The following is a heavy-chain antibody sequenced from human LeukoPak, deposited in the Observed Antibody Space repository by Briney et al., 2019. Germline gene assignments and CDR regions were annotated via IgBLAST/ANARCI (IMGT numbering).Heavy chain of an antibody. J-gene: IGHJ6*02. D-gene: IGHD2-15*01. CDR2: IYYSGST. CDR1: GGSISSSSYY. Sequence: SETLSLTCTVSGGSISSSSYYWGWIRQPPGKGLEWIGSIYYSGSTYYNPSLKSRVTISVDTSKNQFSLKLSSVTAADTAVYYCARVGPNCSGGSCPPNYYYYYGMDVWGQGTTVTVSS. CDR3: ARVGPNCSGGSCPPNYYYYYGMDV. V-gene: IGHV4-39*07.